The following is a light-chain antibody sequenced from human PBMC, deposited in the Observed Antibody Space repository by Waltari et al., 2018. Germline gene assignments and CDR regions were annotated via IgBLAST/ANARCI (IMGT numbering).Light chain of an antibody. V-gene: IGKV3-20*01. J-gene: IGKJ1*01. CDR3: QHYVRLPAT. Sequence: EIVLTQSPGRLSSSPGERLTLSCRASQSVSRALAWYQQKPGQAPRLLIFGSSNRATGMPDRFSGSGSETDFILTISRLEPEDLAVYYCQHYVRLPATFGRGTKVEIK. CDR2: GSS. CDR1: QSVSRA.